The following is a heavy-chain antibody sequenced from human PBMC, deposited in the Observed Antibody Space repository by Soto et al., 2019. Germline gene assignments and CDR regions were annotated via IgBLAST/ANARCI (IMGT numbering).Heavy chain of an antibody. CDR2: ISSDGTNK. J-gene: IGHJ4*02. D-gene: IGHD6-19*01. V-gene: IGHV3-30*18. CDR3: AKDKGSSGWYFDH. Sequence: GGSLRLSCVASGFSISTYAMHWVRQAPGKGLEWVAVISSDGTNKYYADSVKGRFTIARDNSKNTVYLYINSLGAEDTALFFCAKDKGSSGWYFDHWGQGTLVTVSS. CDR1: GFSISTYA.